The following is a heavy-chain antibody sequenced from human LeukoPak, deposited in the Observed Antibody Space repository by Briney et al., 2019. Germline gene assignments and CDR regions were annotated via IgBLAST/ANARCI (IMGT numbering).Heavy chain of an antibody. D-gene: IGHD3-10*01. J-gene: IGHJ3*02. Sequence: ASVKVSCKASGYTFTSYYMHWVRQAPGQGLEWMGIINPSGGSTSYAQKFQGRVTMTRDTSTSTVYMELSSLRSEDPGVYYCTRSIVGELNAFDIWGQGTMGTVSS. V-gene: IGHV1-46*01. CDR1: GYTFTSYY. CDR2: INPSGGST. CDR3: TRSIVGELNAFDI.